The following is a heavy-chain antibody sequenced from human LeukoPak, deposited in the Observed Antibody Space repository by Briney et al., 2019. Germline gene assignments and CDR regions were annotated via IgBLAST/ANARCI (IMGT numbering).Heavy chain of an antibody. D-gene: IGHD6-6*01. CDR1: GFTFNDYT. Sequence: GGSLRLSCAASGFTFNDYTMHWVRQAPGKGLEWVSLISWDGGSTYYADSVKGRFTISRDNSKDSLYLQMNSLRAEDTAVYYCARAVRPPFESYNSSGVDVWGKGTTVTVSS. V-gene: IGHV3-43*01. CDR3: ARAVRPPFESYNSSGVDV. CDR2: ISWDGGST. J-gene: IGHJ6*04.